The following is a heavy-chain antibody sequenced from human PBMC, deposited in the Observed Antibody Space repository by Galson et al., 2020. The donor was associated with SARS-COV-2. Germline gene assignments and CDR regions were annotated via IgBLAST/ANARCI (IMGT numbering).Heavy chain of an antibody. J-gene: IGHJ4*01. D-gene: IGHD1-1*01. Sequence: ETSETLSLTCTVSGGSVSSYGYHWGWIRQHPGKGLEWIGYIFYNGNTDYNPSRKSRVSIALDTSKNHFSLKLSSVTAADTAVYYCTKDWNGPVYNWGQGTLVTVSS. V-gene: IGHV4-31*03. CDR2: IFYNGNT. CDR3: TKDWNGPVYN. CDR1: GGSVSSYGYH.